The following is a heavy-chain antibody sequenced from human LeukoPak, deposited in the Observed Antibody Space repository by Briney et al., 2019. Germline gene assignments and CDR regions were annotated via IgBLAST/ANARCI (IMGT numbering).Heavy chain of an antibody. CDR2: ISRSGGSI. D-gene: IGHD2-2*01. CDR3: ARSLKVSAALDVFDI. Sequence: GGSLRLSCAASEFTFSSHSMNWVRQAPGEGLEWVSSISRSGGSIYYADSLKGRFTISRDNAKNPLYLQMNSLRAEDTAVYFCARSLKVSAALDVFDIWGQGTMVTVSS. J-gene: IGHJ3*02. V-gene: IGHV3-21*01. CDR1: EFTFSSHS.